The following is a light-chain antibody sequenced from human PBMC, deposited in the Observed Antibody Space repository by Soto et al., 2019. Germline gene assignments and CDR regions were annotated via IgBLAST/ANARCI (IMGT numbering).Light chain of an antibody. J-gene: IGKJ4*01. V-gene: IGKV1-5*01. Sequence: IQVSHPPSTLSAAVGVRVTITCRGSQRTSSWLAWFQQEPGKAPILLIYDSSNLEGWVPSRLSGTDSVTDFSLTISNLQPDDAATYYCQQYNSNPLTVGGGTKVDIK. CDR2: DSS. CDR1: QRTSSW. CDR3: QQYNSNPLT.